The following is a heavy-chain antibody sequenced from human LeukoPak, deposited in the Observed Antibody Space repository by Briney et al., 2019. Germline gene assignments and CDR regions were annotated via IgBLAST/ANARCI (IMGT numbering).Heavy chain of an antibody. CDR3: ASSPSETYYDYVWGSYRYYYYMDV. J-gene: IGHJ6*03. CDR2: INPNSGGT. D-gene: IGHD3-16*02. V-gene: IGHV1-2*02. CDR1: GYTFTGYY. Sequence: GASVKVSCKASGYTFTGYYMHWVRHAPGQGLEWMGWINPNSGGTNYPQKFQRRVTMTRDTSISTAYVELSRLRSDDTGVYYCASSPSETYYDYVWGSYRYYYYMDVWGKGTTVTVSS.